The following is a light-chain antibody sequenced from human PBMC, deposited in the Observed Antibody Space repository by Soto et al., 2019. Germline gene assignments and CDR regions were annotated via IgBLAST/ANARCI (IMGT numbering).Light chain of an antibody. Sequence: VVLTQSPLSLPVTLGQPASISCRSSESLVYSDGNTFLNGFQQRTVQSPSRLIYMVSIRDSGVPDRFSGSWSGTDFTLKISRVEAEDVGVYYCMQGTHWPPYSFGQGTKLEIK. CDR1: ESLVYSDGNTF. J-gene: IGKJ2*03. V-gene: IGKV2-30*01. CDR3: MQGTHWPPYS. CDR2: MVS.